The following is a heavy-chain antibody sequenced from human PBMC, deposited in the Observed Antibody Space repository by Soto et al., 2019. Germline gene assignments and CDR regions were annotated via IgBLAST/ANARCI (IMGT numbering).Heavy chain of an antibody. Sequence: PSETLSLTCAVSGGSISSGGYSWSWIRQPPGKGLEWIGYIYHSGSTYYNPSLKSRVTISVDRSKNQFSLKLSSVTAADTAVYYCARFSMVRGVERSDYWGQGTLVTVSS. V-gene: IGHV4-30-2*01. CDR2: IYHSGST. CDR3: ARFSMVRGVERSDY. CDR1: GGSISSGGYS. J-gene: IGHJ4*02. D-gene: IGHD3-10*01.